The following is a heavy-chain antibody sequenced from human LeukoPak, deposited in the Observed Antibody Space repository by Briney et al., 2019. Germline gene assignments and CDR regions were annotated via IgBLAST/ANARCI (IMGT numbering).Heavy chain of an antibody. D-gene: IGHD5-12*01. Sequence: ASVKVSCRASGGTFSSYAISWVRQAPGQGLEWMGRIIPILGIANYAQKSQGRVTITADKSTSTAYMELSSLRSEDTAEYYCAGREHTQYSGWGQGTTVTVSS. CDR3: AGREHTQYSG. V-gene: IGHV1-69*04. J-gene: IGHJ6*02. CDR1: GGTFSSYA. CDR2: IIPILGIA.